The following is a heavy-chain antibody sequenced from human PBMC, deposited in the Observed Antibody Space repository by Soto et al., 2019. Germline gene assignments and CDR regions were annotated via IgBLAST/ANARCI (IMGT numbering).Heavy chain of an antibody. CDR3: APHPLQMATISV. Sequence: WASVKVSCKASGGTFSSYAISWVRQAPGQGLEWMGGIIPIFGTANYAQKFQGRVTITADESTSTAYMELSSLRSEDTAVYYCAPHPLQMATISVWGQGTLVTVSS. V-gene: IGHV1-69*13. D-gene: IGHD5-12*01. CDR1: GGTFSSYA. J-gene: IGHJ4*02. CDR2: IIPIFGTA.